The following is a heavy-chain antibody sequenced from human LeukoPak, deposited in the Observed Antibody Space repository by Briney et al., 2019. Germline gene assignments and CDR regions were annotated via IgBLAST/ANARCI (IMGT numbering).Heavy chain of an antibody. D-gene: IGHD3-22*01. CDR3: ARRLEDYYDSSGYSNFDY. CDR2: IYTSGST. CDR1: GGSISSYY. J-gene: IGHJ4*02. Sequence: PSETLSLTCTVSGGSISSYYWSWIRQPAGKGLEWIGRIYTSGSTNYNPSLKSRVTMSVDTSKNQFSLKLSSVTAADTAVYYCARRLEDYYDSSGYSNFDYWGQGTLVTVSS. V-gene: IGHV4-4*07.